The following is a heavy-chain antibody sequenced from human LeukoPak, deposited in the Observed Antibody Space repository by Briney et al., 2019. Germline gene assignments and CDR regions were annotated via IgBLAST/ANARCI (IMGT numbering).Heavy chain of an antibody. Sequence: ASVKVSCKDSGYTFTGYYMHWVRQAPGQGLEWMGRINPNSGGTNYAQKFQGRVTMTRDTSISTAYMELSRLRSDDTAVYYCARTIVGATRHDYWGQGTLVTVSS. CDR2: INPNSGGT. J-gene: IGHJ4*02. V-gene: IGHV1-2*06. CDR1: GYTFTGYY. CDR3: ARTIVGATRHDY. D-gene: IGHD1-26*01.